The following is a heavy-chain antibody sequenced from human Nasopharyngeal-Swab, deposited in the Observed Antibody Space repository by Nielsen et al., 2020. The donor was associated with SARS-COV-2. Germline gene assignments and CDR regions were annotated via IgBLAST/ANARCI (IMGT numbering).Heavy chain of an antibody. V-gene: IGHV5-10-1*01. Sequence: GGSLRLSCKGYGYTFGNHLISWVRQMPGKGLEWMGRIDPSDSYTKYSPSFQGHVTISADKSISIAYLQWSSLKASDTGMYYCARNSGYYLGENLWGQGTLVTVSS. CDR2: IDPSDSYT. J-gene: IGHJ5*02. D-gene: IGHD3-22*01. CDR1: GYTFGNHL. CDR3: ARNSGYYLGENL.